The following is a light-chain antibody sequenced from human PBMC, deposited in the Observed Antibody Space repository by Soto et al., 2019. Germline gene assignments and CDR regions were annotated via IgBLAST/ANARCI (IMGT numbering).Light chain of an antibody. J-gene: IGKJ1*01. V-gene: IGKV3-20*01. Sequence: EIVLTQSPGLLSLSPGERATLSCRASQSVSNDFLAWYQQKPGQAPRLLIYGASTRATDVPDRFSGSGSGADFTLSISRLEPEDLAVYYCQQYGSSPPRTFGQGTKVE. CDR3: QQYGSSPPRT. CDR2: GAS. CDR1: QSVSNDF.